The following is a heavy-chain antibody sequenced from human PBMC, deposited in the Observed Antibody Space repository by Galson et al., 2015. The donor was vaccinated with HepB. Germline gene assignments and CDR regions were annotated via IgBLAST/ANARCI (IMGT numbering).Heavy chain of an antibody. CDR1: GFTFSSYD. CDR2: ISYDGRNK. V-gene: IGHV3-30*04. D-gene: IGHD3-22*01. J-gene: IGHJ6*02. CDR3: ARVLSQTALKYYYDSSGYGGGMDV. Sequence: SLRLSCAASGFTFSSYDMDWVRQAPGKGLEWVGGISYDGRNKYYTDSAKGRFTISRDNSKNTLYLQMNSLRAEDTAVYYCARVLSQTALKYYYDSSGYGGGMDVWGQGTTLTVSS.